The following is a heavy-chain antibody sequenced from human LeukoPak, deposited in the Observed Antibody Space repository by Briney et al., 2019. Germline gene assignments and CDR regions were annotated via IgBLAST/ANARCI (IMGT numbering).Heavy chain of an antibody. CDR3: ARGSTARYYYDSSGYYRGAVDY. V-gene: IGHV1-2*02. CDR2: INPNSGGT. Sequence: GASVKVSCKASGYTFTGYYMHWVRQAPGQGLEWMGWINPNSGGTNYAQKFQGRVTMTRDTSISTAYMELSRLRSDDTAVDYCARGSTARYYYDSSGYYRGAVDYWGQGTLVTISS. CDR1: GYTFTGYY. J-gene: IGHJ4*02. D-gene: IGHD3-22*01.